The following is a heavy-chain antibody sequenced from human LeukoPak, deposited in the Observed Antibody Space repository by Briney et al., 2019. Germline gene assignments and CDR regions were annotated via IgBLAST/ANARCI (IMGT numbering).Heavy chain of an antibody. D-gene: IGHD3-10*01. CDR1: GGSISSSSYH. CDR2: IYYSGST. CDR3: ARTDYFGSGSYYNSY. V-gene: IGHV4-39*07. J-gene: IGHJ4*02. Sequence: SETLSLTCTVSGGSISSSSYHWGWIRQPPGKGLEWIGSIYYSGSTNYDPSLKSRVTISVDKSKNQFSLTLSSVTAADTAVYYCARTDYFGSGSYYNSYWGQGTLVTVSS.